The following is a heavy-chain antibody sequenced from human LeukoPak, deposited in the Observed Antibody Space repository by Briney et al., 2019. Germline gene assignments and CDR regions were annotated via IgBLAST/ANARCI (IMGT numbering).Heavy chain of an antibody. D-gene: IGHD6-19*01. CDR1: GFTFGSNW. J-gene: IGHJ4*02. Sequence: PGGSLRLSCAASGFTFGSNWMSWVRQAPGKGLEWVAHINQDGSMRYYVDSVKGRFTISRDNTKNSLYLQMNNLRVDDTAIYYCARDPSTASAWFYFDLWGQGTLVTVSS. CDR3: ARDPSTASAWFYFDL. V-gene: IGHV3-7*01. CDR2: INQDGSMR.